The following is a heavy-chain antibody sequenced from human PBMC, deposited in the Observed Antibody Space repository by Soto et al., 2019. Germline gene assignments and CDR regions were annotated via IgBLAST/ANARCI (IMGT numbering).Heavy chain of an antibody. CDR2: IYYSGST. J-gene: IGHJ4*02. CDR3: ARGLYYYGSGSLY. Sequence: QVQLQESGPGLVKPSETLSLTCTVSGGSISSYYWSWIRQPPGKGLEWIGYIYYSGSTNYNPSLKSRVTISVDTSKNQFSLKLSSVTAADTAVYYCARGLYYYGSGSLYWGQGTLVTVSS. CDR1: GGSISSYY. V-gene: IGHV4-59*01. D-gene: IGHD3-10*01.